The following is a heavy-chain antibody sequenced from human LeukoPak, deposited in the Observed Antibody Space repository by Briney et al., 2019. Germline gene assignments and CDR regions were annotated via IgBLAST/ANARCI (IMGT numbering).Heavy chain of an antibody. CDR2: IYYSGST. CDR1: GGSISSYY. Sequence: SETLSLTCTVSGGSISSYYWSWIRQSPGKGLEWIGYIYYSGSTNYNPSLKSRVTISVDTSKNQFSLKLSSVTAADTAVYYCARDKKISSGYDYWGQGTLVTVSS. V-gene: IGHV4-59*01. CDR3: ARDKKISSGYDY. D-gene: IGHD6-19*01. J-gene: IGHJ4*02.